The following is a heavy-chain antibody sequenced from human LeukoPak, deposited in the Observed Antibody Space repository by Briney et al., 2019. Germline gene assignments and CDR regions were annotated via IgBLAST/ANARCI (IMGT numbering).Heavy chain of an antibody. CDR2: VYHTGST. CDR1: GYSIGSGYY. Sequence: LSETLSLTCAVSGYSIGSGYYWVWIRQPPGKGLEWIGSVYHTGSTYYHPSLKSRVTISLDTSKNQFSLRLTSVTAADTALYYCASHYYASSGSLFDSWGRGSLVTVSS. J-gene: IGHJ4*02. CDR3: ASHYYASSGSLFDS. D-gene: IGHD3-22*01. V-gene: IGHV4-38-2*01.